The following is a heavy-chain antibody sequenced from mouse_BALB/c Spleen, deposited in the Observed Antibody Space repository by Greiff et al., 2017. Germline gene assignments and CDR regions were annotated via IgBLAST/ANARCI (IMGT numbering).Heavy chain of an antibody. Sequence: VQLPQSGAALAKPGASVKMSCKASGYTFTSYWMHWVKQRPGQGLEWIGYINPSTGYTEYNQKFKDKATLTADKSSSTAYMQLSSLTSEDSAVYYCARDGNYEDYWGQGTTLTVSS. J-gene: IGHJ2*01. CDR2: INPSTGYT. V-gene: IGHV1-7*01. CDR1: GYTFTSYW. D-gene: IGHD2-1*01. CDR3: ARDGNYEDY.